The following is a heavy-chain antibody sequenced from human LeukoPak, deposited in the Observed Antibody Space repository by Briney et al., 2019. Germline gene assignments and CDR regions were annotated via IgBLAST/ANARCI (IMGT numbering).Heavy chain of an antibody. CDR1: GGSISSNY. D-gene: IGHD5-12*01. Sequence: SETLSLTCTVSGGSISSNYWSWIRQPPGKGLEWIGYIYYSGSTNYNPPLKSRVTISVDTSKNQFSLKLSSVTAADTAVYYCARMTYDPHGVDVWGKGTTVTVSS. CDR2: IYYSGST. V-gene: IGHV4-59*01. CDR3: ARMTYDPHGVDV. J-gene: IGHJ6*04.